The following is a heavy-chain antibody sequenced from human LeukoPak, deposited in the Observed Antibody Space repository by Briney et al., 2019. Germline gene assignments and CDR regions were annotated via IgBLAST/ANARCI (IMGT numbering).Heavy chain of an antibody. CDR1: GFTFSSYA. CDR3: ARDKPTYYYDSSGDDAFDI. J-gene: IGHJ3*02. V-gene: IGHV3-30*02. Sequence: GGSLRLSCAVSGFTFSSYAMHWVRQAPGKGLEWVAFIRYDGSNKYYADSVKGRFTISRDNSKNTLYLQMNSLRAEDTAVYYCARDKPTYYYDSSGDDAFDIWGQGTMVTVSS. D-gene: IGHD3-22*01. CDR2: IRYDGSNK.